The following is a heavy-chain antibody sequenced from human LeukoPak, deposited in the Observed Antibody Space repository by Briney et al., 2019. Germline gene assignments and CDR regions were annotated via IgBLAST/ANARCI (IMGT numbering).Heavy chain of an antibody. Sequence: ASVNVSCKASGYTFTSYGISWVRQAPGQGLEWMGWISAYNGNTNYAQKLQGRVTMTTDTSTSTAYMELRSLRSDDTAVYYCARDMEMFAYYYDSSGYPFDYWGQGTLVTVSS. D-gene: IGHD3-22*01. CDR3: ARDMEMFAYYYDSSGYPFDY. V-gene: IGHV1-18*01. CDR1: GYTFTSYG. CDR2: ISAYNGNT. J-gene: IGHJ4*02.